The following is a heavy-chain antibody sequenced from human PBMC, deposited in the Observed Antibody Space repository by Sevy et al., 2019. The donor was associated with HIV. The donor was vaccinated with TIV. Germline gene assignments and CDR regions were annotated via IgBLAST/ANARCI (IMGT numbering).Heavy chain of an antibody. D-gene: IGHD3-9*01. J-gene: IGHJ6*02. CDR1: GFTFSSYG. CDR3: AKYFREGRSFDWLFNYYYGMDV. CDR2: ISYDGSNK. Sequence: GGSLRLSCAASGFTFSSYGMHWVRRAPGKGLEWVAVISYDGSNKDYADSEKGGFTISRDNSKNTLYLQMNSLRSEDTAVYYWAKYFREGRSFDWLFNYYYGMDVWGQGTTVTVSS. V-gene: IGHV3-30*18.